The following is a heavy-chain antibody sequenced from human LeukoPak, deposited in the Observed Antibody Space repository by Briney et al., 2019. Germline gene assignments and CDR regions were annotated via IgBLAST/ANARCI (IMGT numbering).Heavy chain of an antibody. Sequence: GGSLRLSCAASKFSFSTYAMSWVRQAPGKGLEWVSGISGSGGSTYYADSVKGRFTISRDNSKNTLYLQMNSLRAEDTAVYYCAKASESGYARRGWFDPWGQGTLVTVSS. CDR2: ISGSGGST. D-gene: IGHD5-12*01. J-gene: IGHJ5*02. CDR1: KFSFSTYA. V-gene: IGHV3-23*01. CDR3: AKASESGYARRGWFDP.